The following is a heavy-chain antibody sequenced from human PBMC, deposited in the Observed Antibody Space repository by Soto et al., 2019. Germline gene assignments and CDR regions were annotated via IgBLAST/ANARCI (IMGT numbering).Heavy chain of an antibody. J-gene: IGHJ5*02. CDR2: IYYSGST. CDR3: ARAYYDRSGYAVDP. D-gene: IGHD3-22*01. V-gene: IGHV4-30-2*01. CDR1: GDTISTGGYS. Sequence: TLSLTCDVSGDTISTGGYSWSWIRQPPGKGLEWIGYIYYSGSTYYNPSLKSRVTISVDTSNNQFFLKLSSVTAADTAVYYCARAYYDRSGYAVDPWGQGTLVTVS.